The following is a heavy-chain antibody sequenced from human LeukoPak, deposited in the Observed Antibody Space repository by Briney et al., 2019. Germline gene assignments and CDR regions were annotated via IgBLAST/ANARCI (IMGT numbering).Heavy chain of an antibody. CDR2: IYYSGST. J-gene: IGHJ6*03. D-gene: IGHD3-3*01. V-gene: IGHV4-39*01. CDR3: ARVFLEWKAGPGPYYYYYMDV. Sequence: SETLSLTCTVSGGSISSSSYYWGWIRQPPGKGLEWIGSIYYSGSTYYNPSLKSRVTISVDTSKNQFSLKLSSVTAADTAVYYCARVFLEWKAGPGPYYYYYMDVWGKGTTVTVSS. CDR1: GGSISSSSYY.